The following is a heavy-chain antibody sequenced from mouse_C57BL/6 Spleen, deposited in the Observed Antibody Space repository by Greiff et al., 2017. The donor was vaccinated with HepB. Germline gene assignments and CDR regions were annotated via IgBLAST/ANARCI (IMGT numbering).Heavy chain of an antibody. V-gene: IGHV1-50*01. D-gene: IGHD1-1*01. Sequence: QVQLQQPGAELVKPGASVKLSCKASGYTFTSYWMQWVKQRPGQGLEWIGEIDPSDSYTNYNQKFKGKATLTVDTSSSTAYMQLSSLTSEDSAVYYCARGDYYGRGYWGQGTTLTVSS. CDR1: GYTFTSYW. CDR3: ARGDYYGRGY. J-gene: IGHJ2*01. CDR2: IDPSDSYT.